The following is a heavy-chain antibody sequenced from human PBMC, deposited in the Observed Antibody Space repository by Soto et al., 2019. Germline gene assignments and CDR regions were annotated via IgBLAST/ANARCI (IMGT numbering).Heavy chain of an antibody. CDR1: EFTFSNAW. CDR3: TTDSVGAADAFDI. Sequence: EVQLVESGGGLVKPGGSIRLSCAASEFTFSNAWMSWVRQAPGKGLEWVGRIKSKTDGGTTDYAAPVKGRFTISRDDSKNTLYLQMNSLKTEDTAVYYCTTDSVGAADAFDIWGQGTMVTVSS. CDR2: IKSKTDGGTT. D-gene: IGHD1-26*01. V-gene: IGHV3-15*01. J-gene: IGHJ3*02.